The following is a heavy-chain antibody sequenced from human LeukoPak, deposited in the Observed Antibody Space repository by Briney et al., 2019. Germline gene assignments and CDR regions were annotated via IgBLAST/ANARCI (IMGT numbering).Heavy chain of an antibody. Sequence: LPGGSLRLSCAASGFTFSNYAMTWVRQAPGKGLEWVSTLSGSGGSTYFADSVKGRFTISRDNSKNRLYLKMNSLRAEDTGVYYCAKSGLNRFDYWGQGTLVTVSS. CDR1: GFTFSNYA. V-gene: IGHV3-23*01. J-gene: IGHJ4*02. CDR3: AKSGLNRFDY. D-gene: IGHD2-15*01. CDR2: LSGSGGST.